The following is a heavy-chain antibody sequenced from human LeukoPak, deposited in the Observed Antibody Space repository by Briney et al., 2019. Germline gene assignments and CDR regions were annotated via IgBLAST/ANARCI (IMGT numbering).Heavy chain of an antibody. CDR2: INPSGGST. D-gene: IGHD3-22*01. CDR3: ARALSDSSGYP. CDR1: GYIFTTYY. J-gene: IGHJ5*02. Sequence: GASVKVSCKAFGYIFTTYYVHWVRQAPGQGLEWMGKINPSGGSTSYAQQFQGRVTMTRDTSTRTVYMELSSLRSEDTAVYYCARALSDSSGYPWGQGTLVTVS. V-gene: IGHV1-46*01.